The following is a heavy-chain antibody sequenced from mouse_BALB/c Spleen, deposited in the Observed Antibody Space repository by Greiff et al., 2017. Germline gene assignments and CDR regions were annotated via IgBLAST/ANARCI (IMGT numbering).Heavy chain of an antibody. V-gene: IGHV5-17*02. CDR3: AREPHYYGSSYGYFDV. J-gene: IGHJ1*01. CDR2: ISSGSSTI. Sequence: DVKLVESGGGLVQPGGSRKLSCAASGFTFSSFGMHWVRQAPEKGLEWVAYISSGSSTIYYADTVKGRFTISRDNPKNTLFLQMTSLRSEDTAMYYCAREPHYYGSSYGYFDVWGAGTTVTVSS. D-gene: IGHD1-1*01. CDR1: GFTFSSFG.